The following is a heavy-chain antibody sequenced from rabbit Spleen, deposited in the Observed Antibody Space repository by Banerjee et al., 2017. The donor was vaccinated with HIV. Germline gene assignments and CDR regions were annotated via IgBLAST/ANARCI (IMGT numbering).Heavy chain of an antibody. D-gene: IGHD1-1*01. CDR3: ARDLVAVIGWNFNL. Sequence: QSLEESGGDLVQPEGSLTLTCTASGFSFSSSDYMCWVRQAPGKGLEWISCIAGSSSGFTYSATWAKGRFTCSKTSSTTVTLRMTSLTAADTATYFCARDLVAVIGWNFNLWGPGTLVTVS. CDR1: GFSFSSSDY. CDR2: IAGSSSGFT. V-gene: IGHV1S40*01. J-gene: IGHJ4*01.